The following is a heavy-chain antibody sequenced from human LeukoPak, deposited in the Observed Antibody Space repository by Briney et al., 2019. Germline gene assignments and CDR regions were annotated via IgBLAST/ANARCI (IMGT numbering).Heavy chain of an antibody. D-gene: IGHD6-6*01. V-gene: IGHV1-2*02. CDR2: INPNSGGT. Sequence: ASVKVSCKASGYTFTCYYMHWVRQPPGQGLEWMGWINPNSGGTNYAQKFQGRVTMTRDTSISTAYMELSRLRSDDPAVYYCARDSRSSWFYYYYMDVWGKGTTVTVSS. CDR1: GYTFTCYY. J-gene: IGHJ6*03. CDR3: ARDSRSSWFYYYYMDV.